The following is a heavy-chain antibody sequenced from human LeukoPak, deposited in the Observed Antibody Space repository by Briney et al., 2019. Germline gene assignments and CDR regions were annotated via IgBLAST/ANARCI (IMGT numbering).Heavy chain of an antibody. CDR1: GGSISSYY. CDR3: ARDTATMGMDV. CDR2: IYYSGST. D-gene: IGHD1-1*01. J-gene: IGHJ6*02. V-gene: IGHV4-59*01. Sequence: SETLSLTCTVSGGSISSYYWSWIRQPPGKGLEWIGYIYYSGSTNYNPSLKSRVTISVDTSKNQFSLKLSSVTAADTAVYYCARDTATMGMDVWGQGTTVTVS.